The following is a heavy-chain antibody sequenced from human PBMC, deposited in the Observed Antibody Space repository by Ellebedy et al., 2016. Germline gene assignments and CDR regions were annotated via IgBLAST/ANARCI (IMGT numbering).Heavy chain of an antibody. V-gene: IGHV4-4*02. D-gene: IGHD6-19*01. Sequence: GSLRLSCAVSGGSISSSNWWSWVRQPPGKGLEWIGEIYHSGSTNYNPSLKSRVTISVDKSKNQFSLKLSSVTAADTAVYYCARGHSSGWYRFYFDYWGQGTLVTVSS. J-gene: IGHJ4*02. CDR3: ARGHSSGWYRFYFDY. CDR2: IYHSGST. CDR1: GGSISSSNW.